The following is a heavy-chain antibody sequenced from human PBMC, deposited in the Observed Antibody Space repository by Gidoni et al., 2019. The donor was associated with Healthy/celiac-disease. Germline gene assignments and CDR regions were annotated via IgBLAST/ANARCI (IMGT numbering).Heavy chain of an antibody. D-gene: IGHD3-22*01. V-gene: IGHV1-58*01. CDR3: AARTMIANGPFDY. J-gene: IGHJ4*02. CDR2: IVVGSGNT. CDR1: GFTFTSSA. Sequence: QMQLVQSGPEVKKPGTSVKVSCKASGFTFTSSAVQWVRQARGQRLEWIGWIVVGSGNTNYAQKFQERVTITRDMSTSTAYMELSSLRSEDTAVYYCAARTMIANGPFDYWGQGTLVTVSS.